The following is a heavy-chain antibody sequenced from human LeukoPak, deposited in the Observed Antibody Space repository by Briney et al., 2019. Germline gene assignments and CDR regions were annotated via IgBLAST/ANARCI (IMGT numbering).Heavy chain of an antibody. Sequence: GGSLRLSCAASGFTFSNAWMSWVRQAPGKGLEWVGRIKSKTDGGTTDYAAPVKGRFTISRDDSKNTLYLQMNSLKTEDTAVYYCTTCIVGATYFDYWGQGTLVTVSS. CDR3: TTCIVGATYFDY. CDR2: IKSKTDGGTT. V-gene: IGHV3-15*01. J-gene: IGHJ4*02. CDR1: GFTFSNAW. D-gene: IGHD1-26*01.